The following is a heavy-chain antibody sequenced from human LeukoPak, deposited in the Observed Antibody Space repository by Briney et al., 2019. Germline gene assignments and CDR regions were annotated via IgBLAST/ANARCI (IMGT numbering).Heavy chain of an antibody. CDR1: GGTFSSYA. Sequence: ASVKVSCKASGGTFSSYAISWMRQAPGQGVEWMGWINTDNGNTKYPQQFQGRVTSIRDTSANTVYMELSSLRSEDTATYYCARGGSGATFDIWGQGTMVTVSS. CDR3: ARGGSGATFDI. CDR2: INTDNGNT. D-gene: IGHD1-26*01. J-gene: IGHJ3*02. V-gene: IGHV1-3*04.